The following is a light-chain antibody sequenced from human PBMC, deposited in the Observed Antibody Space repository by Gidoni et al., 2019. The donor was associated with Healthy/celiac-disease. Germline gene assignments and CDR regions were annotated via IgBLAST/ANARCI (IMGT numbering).Light chain of an antibody. V-gene: IGKV3-11*01. Sequence: EIVLPQSPATLSLSPGARATISCRASQSVSSYLAWYQQEPGQAPRLRIYDASNRATGIPARFSGSASGTDFTLTIRSLEPEDFAVYYSQQRSNWPPVLTFGGGTKVEIK. CDR3: QQRSNWPPVLT. CDR2: DAS. CDR1: QSVSSY. J-gene: IGKJ4*01.